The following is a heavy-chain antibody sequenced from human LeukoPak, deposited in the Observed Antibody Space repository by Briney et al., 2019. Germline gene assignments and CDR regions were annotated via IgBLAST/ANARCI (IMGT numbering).Heavy chain of an antibody. J-gene: IGHJ4*02. CDR3: ARHGRNDYRTADY. Sequence: GESLKISCKASGYIFTDFWIGWVRQMPGKGLEWMGIIYPDDSDTIYSPSFQGQVTVSADKSINTAYLQWSSLKASDTAMYYCARHGRNDYRTADYWGQGTLVIVSS. CDR2: IYPDDSDT. V-gene: IGHV5-51*01. D-gene: IGHD4-11*01. CDR1: GYIFTDFW.